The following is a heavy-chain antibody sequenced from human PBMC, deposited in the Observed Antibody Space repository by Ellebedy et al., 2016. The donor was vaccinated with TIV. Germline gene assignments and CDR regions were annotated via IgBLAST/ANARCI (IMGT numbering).Heavy chain of an antibody. CDR1: GFSLTTRPVG. D-gene: IGHD6-13*01. V-gene: IGHV2-5*02. Sequence: SGPTLVKPTQTLTLTCTFSGFSLTTRPVGVGWIRQPPGRALEWLALIYWDDDKRYSSSLKNRLTITKDTTKNQVVLTMTNMDPVDTATYYCAHHYSSSWYPVYWGQGTLVTVSS. J-gene: IGHJ4*02. CDR3: AHHYSSSWYPVY. CDR2: IYWDDDK.